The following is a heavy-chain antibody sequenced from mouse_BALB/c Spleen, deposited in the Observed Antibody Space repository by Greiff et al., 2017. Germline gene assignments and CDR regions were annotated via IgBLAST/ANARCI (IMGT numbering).Heavy chain of an antibody. CDR1: GYSFTSYW. V-gene: IGHV1S126*01. CDR3: ARWGYGKGMDY. CDR2: IDPSDSET. Sequence: QVQLQQPGPQLVRPGASVKISCKASGYSFTSYWMHWVKQRPGQGLEWIGMIDPSDSETRLNQKFKDKATLTVDKSSSTAYMQLSSPTSEDSAVYYCARWGYGKGMDYWGQGTSVTVSS. J-gene: IGHJ4*01. D-gene: IGHD2-10*02.